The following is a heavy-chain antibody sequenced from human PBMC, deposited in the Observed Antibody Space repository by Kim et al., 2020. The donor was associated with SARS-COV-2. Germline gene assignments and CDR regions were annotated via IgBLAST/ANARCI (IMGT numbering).Heavy chain of an antibody. V-gene: IGHV3-7*01. CDR3: TSWGAGNY. CDR1: GFTFSNYW. CDR2: IKGDGSEK. J-gene: IGHJ4*02. D-gene: IGHD6-13*01. Sequence: GGSLRLSCAASGFTFSNYWMSWVRQAPWKGLEWVANIKGDGSEKYYVDSVRGRFTISRDNAKNSLFLQMNSLRVEDTAVYYCTSWGAGNYWGPGTLVTVS.